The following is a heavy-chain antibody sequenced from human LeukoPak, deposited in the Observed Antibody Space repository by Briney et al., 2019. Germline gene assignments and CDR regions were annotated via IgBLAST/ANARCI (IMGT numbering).Heavy chain of an antibody. CDR3: ARGPAYGDYHFDY. Sequence: SETLSLTCAVYGGSFSGYYWSWIRQPPGKGLEWIGEINHSGSTNYNPSLKSRVTISVDTSKNQFSLKLSSVTAADTAVYYCARGPAYGDYHFDYWGQGTLVTVSS. D-gene: IGHD4-17*01. CDR2: INHSGST. V-gene: IGHV4-34*01. CDR1: GGSFSGYY. J-gene: IGHJ4*02.